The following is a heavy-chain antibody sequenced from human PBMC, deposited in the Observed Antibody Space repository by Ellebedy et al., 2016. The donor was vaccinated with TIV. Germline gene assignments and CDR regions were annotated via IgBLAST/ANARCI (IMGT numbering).Heavy chain of an antibody. Sequence: AASVKVSCKSSGYTFIDYGVTWVRQAPGQGLDWMGWVSAYSGNTNYAENLQGRVNMTTDTSTDTAYMELRSLRSDDTALYFCARYSGSGTYYRNGMDVWGQGTTVTVSS. D-gene: IGHD3-10*01. CDR3: ARYSGSGTYYRNGMDV. CDR2: VSAYSGNT. CDR1: GYTFIDYG. V-gene: IGHV1-18*01. J-gene: IGHJ6*02.